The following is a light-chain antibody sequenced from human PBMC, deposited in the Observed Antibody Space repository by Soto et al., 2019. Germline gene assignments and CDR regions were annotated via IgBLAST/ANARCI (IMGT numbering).Light chain of an antibody. J-gene: IGKJ1*01. CDR1: QSINNNY. CDR2: GAS. Sequence: EIVLTQSPGTLSLSPGERATLSCRASQSINNNYLAWYQQKPGQAPRFLIYGASSRATGIPDRFSGSGSGTDFTHTISRLEPEDFAVYYCQHYGHPPRTFGQGTKVEIK. CDR3: QHYGHPPRT. V-gene: IGKV3-20*01.